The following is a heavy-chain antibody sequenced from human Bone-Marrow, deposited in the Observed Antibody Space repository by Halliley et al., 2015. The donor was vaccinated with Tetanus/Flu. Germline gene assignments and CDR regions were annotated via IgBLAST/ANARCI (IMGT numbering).Heavy chain of an antibody. Sequence: KGLEWIGYIYHSGTPYYNPSLKSRVSISIDTSKNQFALQMSSVTAADTAIYYCARWAPSLMDVWGQGTTVTVSS. J-gene: IGHJ6*02. V-gene: IGHV4-31*02. CDR2: IYHSGTP. CDR3: ARWAPSLMDV.